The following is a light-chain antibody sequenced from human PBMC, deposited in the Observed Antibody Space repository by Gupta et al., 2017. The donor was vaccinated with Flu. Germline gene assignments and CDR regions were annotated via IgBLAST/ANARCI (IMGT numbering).Light chain of an antibody. CDR2: GAS. V-gene: IGKV3-20*01. J-gene: IGKJ1*01. CDR1: QSVSRSY. Sequence: DIVLTQSPGTLSLSPGERATLSCRASQSVSRSYLAWYQQKPGQAPRLLIYGASSRATGIPDRFSGRGSGTDFTLTISRLEPEDFAVYYCQQYGSSAWTFGQGTKVEIK. CDR3: QQYGSSAWT.